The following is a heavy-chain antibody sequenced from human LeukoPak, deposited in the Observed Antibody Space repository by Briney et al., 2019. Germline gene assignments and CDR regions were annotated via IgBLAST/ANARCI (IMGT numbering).Heavy chain of an antibody. Sequence: PGGSLRLSCAASGFTFSSYAMSWVRQAPGKGLEWVSAISGSGGSTYYADSVKGRFTISRDNSKNTLYLQMNSLRAEDTAVYYCAKDSSSSLWFGELPRGPFDYWGQGTLVTVSS. CDR1: GFTFSSYA. D-gene: IGHD3-10*01. CDR3: AKDSSSSLWFGELPRGPFDY. V-gene: IGHV3-23*01. J-gene: IGHJ4*02. CDR2: ISGSGGST.